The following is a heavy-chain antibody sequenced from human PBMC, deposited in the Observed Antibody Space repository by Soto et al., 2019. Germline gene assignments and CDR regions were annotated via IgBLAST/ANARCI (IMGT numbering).Heavy chain of an antibody. CDR2: IYLNDDK. CDR1: GFSLSTSGGG. V-gene: IGHV2-5*01. J-gene: IGHJ5*02. Sequence: SVPTLVNPTQTLTLTWTFSGFSLSTSGGGVGWIRQPPGMALWWLALIYLNDDKRYSPSLKSRLTITKDTSKTQVVLTMTNMDPVDTATYYCAHKGRLRYFDWPHSPWFDPWGQGTLVAVSS. D-gene: IGHD3-9*01. CDR3: AHKGRLRYFDWPHSPWFDP.